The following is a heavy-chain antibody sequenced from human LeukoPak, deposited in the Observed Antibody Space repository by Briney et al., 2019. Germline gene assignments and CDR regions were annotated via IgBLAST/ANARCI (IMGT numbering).Heavy chain of an antibody. CDR3: ARDGCSSTSCYGFDY. D-gene: IGHD2-2*01. J-gene: IGHJ4*02. Sequence: PSETLSLTCTVSGGSISSYYWSWIRQPAGKGLEWIGRIYTSGSTNYNPSLKSRVTMSVDTSKNQFSLKLSSVTAADTAVYYCARDGCSSTSCYGFDYWGQGTLVTVSS. CDR2: IYTSGST. CDR1: GGSISSYY. V-gene: IGHV4-4*07.